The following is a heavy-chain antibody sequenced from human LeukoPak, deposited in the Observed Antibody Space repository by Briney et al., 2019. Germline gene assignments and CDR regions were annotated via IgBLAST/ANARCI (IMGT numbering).Heavy chain of an antibody. Sequence: SVTVSCKASGGTFSSYAISWVRQAPGQGLEWMGRIIPILGTANYAQQFQGRVTITTDESTSTAYMELSSLRSEDTAVYYCARDPEGYSNGISGLDYGYQGTVVIVSS. D-gene: IGHD5-18*01. CDR1: GGTFSSYA. V-gene: IGHV1-69*11. CDR3: ARDPEGYSNGISGLDY. CDR2: IIPILGTA. J-gene: IGHJ4*02.